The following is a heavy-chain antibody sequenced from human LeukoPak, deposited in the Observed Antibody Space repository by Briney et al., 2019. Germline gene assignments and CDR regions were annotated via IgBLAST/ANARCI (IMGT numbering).Heavy chain of an antibody. V-gene: IGHV3-48*04. CDR3: ARSRRIAAAGYFDY. J-gene: IGHJ4*02. CDR1: GFTFSSYS. CDR2: ISSSSSTI. Sequence: PGGSLRLSCAASGFTFSSYSMNWVRQAPGKGLEWVSYISSSSSTIYYADSVKGRFTISRDNAKNSLYLQMNSLRAEDTAVYYCARSRRIAAAGYFDYWGQGTLVTVSS. D-gene: IGHD6-13*01.